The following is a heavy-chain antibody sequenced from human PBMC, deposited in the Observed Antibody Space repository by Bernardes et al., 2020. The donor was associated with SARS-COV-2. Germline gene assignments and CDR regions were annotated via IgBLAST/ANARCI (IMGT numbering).Heavy chain of an antibody. J-gene: IGHJ6*02. CDR2: ISSSSSYI. CDR3: ARAVTVAEHVLRFLEWSTYGMDV. V-gene: IGHV3-21*01. Sequence: GGSLRLSCAASGFTFSSYSMNWVRQAPGKGLEWVSSISSSSSYIYYADSVKGRFTISRDNAKNSLYLQMNSLRAEDTAVYYCARAVTVAEHVLRFLEWSTYGMDVWGQGTTVTVSS. D-gene: IGHD3-3*01. CDR1: GFTFSSYS.